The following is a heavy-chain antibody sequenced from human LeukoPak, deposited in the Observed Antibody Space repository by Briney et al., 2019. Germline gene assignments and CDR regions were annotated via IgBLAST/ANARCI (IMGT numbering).Heavy chain of an antibody. J-gene: IGHJ4*02. D-gene: IGHD1-20*01. V-gene: IGHV3-48*02. Sequence: PGGSLRLSCVASGFTFSSYSMSWVRQTPGKGLEWVSYISDGGSTIYYADSVKGRFTISRDNAKSSLYLLMNSLRDEDRAVYYCARDLTGGNDYWGQGTLVTVSS. CDR3: ARDLTGGNDY. CDR2: ISDGGSTI. CDR1: GFTFSSYS.